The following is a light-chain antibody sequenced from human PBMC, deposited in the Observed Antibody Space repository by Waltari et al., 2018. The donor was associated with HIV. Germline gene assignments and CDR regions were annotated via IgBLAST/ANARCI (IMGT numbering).Light chain of an antibody. V-gene: IGLV1-51*02. CDR2: ENE. Sequence: QSVFTQPPSVSAAPGQKVTISCSGSSSNIGARDVSWYQQLPGTAPKLLIFENEKRPSDIPDRFSASKSGTSATLRITGLQTGAEADYFCGTCDYPLNSHVFGTGTKVTVL. J-gene: IGLJ1*01. CDR3: GTCDYPLNSHV. CDR1: SSNIGARD.